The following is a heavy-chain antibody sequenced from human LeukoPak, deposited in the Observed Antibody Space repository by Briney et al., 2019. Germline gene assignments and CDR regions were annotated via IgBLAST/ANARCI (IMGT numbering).Heavy chain of an antibody. CDR3: AKVLGMIVVTDAFDI. Sequence: GGSLRLSCAASGFTFSSYAMSWVRQAPGKGLEWVSAISGSGGSTYYADSVKGRFTISRDNSENTLYLQMNSLRAEDTAVYYCAKVLGMIVVTDAFDIWGQGTMVTVSS. D-gene: IGHD3-22*01. J-gene: IGHJ3*02. CDR1: GFTFSSYA. CDR2: ISGSGGST. V-gene: IGHV3-23*01.